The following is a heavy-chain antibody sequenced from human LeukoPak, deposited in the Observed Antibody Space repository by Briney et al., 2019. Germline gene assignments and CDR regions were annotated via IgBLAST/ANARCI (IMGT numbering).Heavy chain of an antibody. CDR1: GGTFSSYA. D-gene: IGHD3-22*01. Sequence: ASVKVSCKASGGTFSSYAISWVRQAPGQGLERMGRIIPIFGTANYAQKFQGRVTITTEDSTSIAYMGLSSLRSEDKAVYYCARDRGYYYDSSGYFYGFDYWGQGTLVTVSS. CDR3: ARDRGYYYDSSGYFYGFDY. V-gene: IGHV1-69*05. J-gene: IGHJ4*02. CDR2: IIPIFGTA.